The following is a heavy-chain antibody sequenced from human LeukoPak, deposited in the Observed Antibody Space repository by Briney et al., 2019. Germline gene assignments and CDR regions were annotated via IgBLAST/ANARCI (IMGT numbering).Heavy chain of an antibody. V-gene: IGHV3-33*06. J-gene: IGHJ6*03. D-gene: IGHD2-2*02. CDR2: IWYDGSNK. Sequence: GGSLRLSCAASGFTFSSYGMHWVRQAPGKGLEWVAVIWYDGSNKYYADSVKGRFTISRDNSKNTLYLQMNSLRAEDTAVYYCAKGPYCSSTSCYIHYYHYMDVWGKGTTVTVSS. CDR1: GFTFSSYG. CDR3: AKGPYCSSTSCYIHYYHYMDV.